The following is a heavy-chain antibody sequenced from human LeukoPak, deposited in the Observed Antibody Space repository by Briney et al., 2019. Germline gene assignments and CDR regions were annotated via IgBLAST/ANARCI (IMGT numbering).Heavy chain of an antibody. Sequence: SETLSLTCTVSGGSISSSSYYWGWIRQPPGKGLEWIGSIYYSGSTYYNASPKSRVTTSVDTSKNQFSLKLTSVTAADTAVYYCAIQRLDGTDVWGQGITVTVSS. J-gene: IGHJ6*02. CDR2: IYYSGST. CDR1: GGSISSSSYY. V-gene: IGHV4-39*01. D-gene: IGHD6-19*01. CDR3: AIQRLDGTDV.